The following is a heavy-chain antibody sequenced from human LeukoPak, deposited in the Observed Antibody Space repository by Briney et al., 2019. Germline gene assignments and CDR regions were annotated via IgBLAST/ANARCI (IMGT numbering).Heavy chain of an antibody. CDR1: GFTFSSYG. Sequence: GRSLRLSCAASGFTFSSYGMHWVRQAPGKGLEWVAVISYDGSNKYYADSVKGRFTISRDNSKNTLYLQMNSLRAEDTAVYYCAKVGVLRYFEGTPTNAFDIWGQGTMVTVSS. CDR3: AKVGVLRYFEGTPTNAFDI. D-gene: IGHD3-9*01. J-gene: IGHJ3*02. V-gene: IGHV3-30*18. CDR2: ISYDGSNK.